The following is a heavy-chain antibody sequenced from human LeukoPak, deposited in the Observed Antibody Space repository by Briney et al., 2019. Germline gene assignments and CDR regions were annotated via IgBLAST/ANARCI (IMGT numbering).Heavy chain of an antibody. CDR1: GGSISSYY. J-gene: IGHJ4*02. D-gene: IGHD3-9*01. CDR2: IYYSGST. CDR3: ASQSYDILTGYYVDY. Sequence: SETLSLTCTVSGGSISSYYWSWIRQPPGKGLEWIGYIYYSGSTNYNPSLKSRVTISVDTSKNQFSLKLSSVTAADTAVYYCASQSYDILTGYYVDYWGQGTLVTVSS. V-gene: IGHV4-59*08.